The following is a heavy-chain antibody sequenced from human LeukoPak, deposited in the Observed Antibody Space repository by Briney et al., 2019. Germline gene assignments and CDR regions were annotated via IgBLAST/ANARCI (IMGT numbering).Heavy chain of an antibody. V-gene: IGHV4-59*01. CDR3: ARERERFLRSDAFDI. CDR2: IYYSGST. Sequence: SETLSLTCTVSGGSISSYYWSWIRQPPGKGLEWIGYIYYSGSTNYNPSLKSRVTISVDTSKNQFSLKLSSVTAADTAVYYCARERERFLRSDAFDIWGQGTMVTVSS. D-gene: IGHD3-3*01. J-gene: IGHJ3*02. CDR1: GGSISSYY.